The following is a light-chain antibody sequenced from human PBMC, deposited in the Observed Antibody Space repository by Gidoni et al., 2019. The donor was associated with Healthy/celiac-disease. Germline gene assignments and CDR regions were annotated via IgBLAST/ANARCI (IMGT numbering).Light chain of an antibody. CDR2: SDS. CDR1: NIGSKS. CDR3: QVWDSSSDVV. Sequence: SYVLTQPPSASVAPGKTARITCGGNNIGSKSVHWYQQKPGQAPVLVIYSDSDRPSGIPERFSGSNSGNTATLTISRVEAGDEADYYCQVWDSSSDVVFGGGTKLTVL. V-gene: IGLV3-21*04. J-gene: IGLJ2*01.